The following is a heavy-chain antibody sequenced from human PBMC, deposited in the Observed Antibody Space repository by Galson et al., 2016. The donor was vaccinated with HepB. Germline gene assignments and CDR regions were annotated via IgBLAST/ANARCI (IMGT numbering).Heavy chain of an antibody. CDR3: ARDAPYSGCYGEFRD. CDR2: IYSGGST. CDR1: GFTVRSNY. D-gene: IGHD1-26*01. V-gene: IGHV3-53*01. Sequence: SLRLSCAASGFTVRSNYMSWVRQAPGKGLEWVSVIYSGGSTYYADSVKGRFTISRDNSKNTLYLQMNSLRAEDTAVYYCARDAPYSGCYGEFRDWGQGTLVTVSS. J-gene: IGHJ4*02.